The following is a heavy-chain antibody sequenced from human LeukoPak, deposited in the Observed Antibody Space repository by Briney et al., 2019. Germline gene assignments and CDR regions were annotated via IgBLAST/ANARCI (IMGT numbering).Heavy chain of an antibody. CDR3: ARDRVGYCSSTSCSGDF. D-gene: IGHD2-2*01. J-gene: IGHJ4*02. Sequence: ASVKVPCKASGYTFTSYGISWVRQAPGQGLEWMGWISAYNGNTNYAQKLQGRVTMTTDTSTSTAYMELRSLRSDDTAVYYCARDRVGYCSSTSCSGDFWGQGVLVTVSS. V-gene: IGHV1-18*01. CDR2: ISAYNGNT. CDR1: GYTFTSYG.